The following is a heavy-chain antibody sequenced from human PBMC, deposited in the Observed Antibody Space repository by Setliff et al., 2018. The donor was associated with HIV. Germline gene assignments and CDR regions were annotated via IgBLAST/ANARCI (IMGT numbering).Heavy chain of an antibody. V-gene: IGHV4-59*08. D-gene: IGHD2-15*01. Sequence: SETLSLTCTVSGGSISSYYWSWVRQPPGKGLEWIGYIYYSGSTNYNPSLKSRVTISVDTSKNQFSLKLSSVTAADTAVYYCARHDDCSGGSCYPEGNYYYYYMDVWGKGTTVTVSS. J-gene: IGHJ6*03. CDR2: IYYSGST. CDR1: GGSISSYY. CDR3: ARHDDCSGGSCYPEGNYYYYYMDV.